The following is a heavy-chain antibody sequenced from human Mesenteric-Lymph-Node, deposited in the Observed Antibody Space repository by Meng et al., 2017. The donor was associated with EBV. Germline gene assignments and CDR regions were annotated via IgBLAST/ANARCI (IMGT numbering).Heavy chain of an antibody. Sequence: LGESRAEVEKPGASLKVSCQASGYTFTSDYAHWVRQAPGQGLEWMGVINPSGGSPTNAQKFQGRVTMTRDTSTSTVYMELSSLRSDDTAVYYCATPGYCSTTSCPLTYWGQGTLVTVSS. J-gene: IGHJ4*02. D-gene: IGHD2-2*01. CDR3: ATPGYCSTTSCPLTY. CDR2: INPSGGSP. V-gene: IGHV1-46*01. CDR1: GYTFTSDY.